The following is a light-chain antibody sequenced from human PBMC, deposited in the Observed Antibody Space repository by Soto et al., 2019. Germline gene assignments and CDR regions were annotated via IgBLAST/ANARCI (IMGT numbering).Light chain of an antibody. V-gene: IGKV1-33*01. CDR2: DTS. Sequence: DIQVTQSPSSLSASVGDRVTITCQTSQDIRNDLNWYQQKPGTAPKLLIYDTSNLQPGVPSRFSGSGSGPHFSLTFTSLQPEDLATYYCQTYDFVFVTFGQGTRLEI. CDR1: QDIRND. J-gene: IGKJ5*01. CDR3: QTYDFVFVT.